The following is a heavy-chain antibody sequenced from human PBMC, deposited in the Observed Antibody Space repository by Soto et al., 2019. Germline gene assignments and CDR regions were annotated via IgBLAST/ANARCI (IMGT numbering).Heavy chain of an antibody. J-gene: IGHJ5*02. V-gene: IGHV1-18*01. CDR2: ISVHNGNR. CDR3: AREGYLGWIDP. Sequence: GASVKVSCKTSGYTFTNYDIIWVRQAPGQGLVWMGWISVHNGNRNYAQEFQGRVSMTTDTSTSTAYMELRSLRSDDTAVYYCAREGYLGWIDPWGQGSLVTVSS. CDR1: GYTFTNYD. D-gene: IGHD2-15*01.